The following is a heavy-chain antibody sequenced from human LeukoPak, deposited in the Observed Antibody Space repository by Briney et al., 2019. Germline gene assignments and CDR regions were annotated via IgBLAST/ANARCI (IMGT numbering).Heavy chain of an antibody. CDR2: ISGGGGIT. D-gene: IGHD2-8*02. Sequence: GGSLRLSCAASGFTFSNYAMSWVRQAPGKGLEWGTSISGGGGITYCADSVKGRFTISRDNSKNTLFLQMNSLRADDTAVYYCANEDYTGGCHHCRGGLDSWGQGTLVTVSS. V-gene: IGHV3-23*01. J-gene: IGHJ4*02. CDR3: ANEDYTGGCHHCRGGLDS. CDR1: GFTFSNYA.